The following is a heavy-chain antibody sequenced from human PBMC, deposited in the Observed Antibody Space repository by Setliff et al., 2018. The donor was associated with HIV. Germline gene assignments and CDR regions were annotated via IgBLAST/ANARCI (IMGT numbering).Heavy chain of an antibody. CDR3: ARDLHANWHVVDI. J-gene: IGHJ3*02. Sequence: SETLSLTCSVSGVSIVTGGFYYNWIRHHPGTGLEWIGTVYYTGKTYYNPSLQSRLTMSADTSKNQLYLKINSVTAADTAVYFCARDLHANWHVVDIWGPGTMVTV. CDR1: GVSIVTGGFY. D-gene: IGHD2-15*01. V-gene: IGHV4-31*03. CDR2: VYYTGKT.